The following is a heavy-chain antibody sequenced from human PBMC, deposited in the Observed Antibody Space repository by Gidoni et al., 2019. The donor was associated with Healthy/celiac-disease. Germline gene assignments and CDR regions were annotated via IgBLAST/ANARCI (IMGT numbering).Heavy chain of an antibody. J-gene: IGHJ1*01. CDR2: ISGSGGST. CDR3: VANPGVRKLLWFGELYFQH. Sequence: EVQLLESGGGLVQPGGSLRLSCAAAGFTFSSYAMSWVRQAPGKGLEWVSAISGSGGSTYYADSVKGRFTISRDNSKNTLYLQMNSLRAEDTAVYYCVANPGVRKLLWFGELYFQHWGQGTLVTVSS. V-gene: IGHV3-23*01. CDR1: GFTFSSYA. D-gene: IGHD3-10*01.